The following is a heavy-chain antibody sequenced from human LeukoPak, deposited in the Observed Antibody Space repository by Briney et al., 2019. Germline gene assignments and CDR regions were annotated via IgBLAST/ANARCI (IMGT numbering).Heavy chain of an antibody. J-gene: IGHJ5*02. D-gene: IGHD6-19*01. CDR3: AKDLYGSDWYNYFDP. Sequence: GRSLRRYGAASGFTLSTYGMHWVRHAPGKGLVGVAMISHDGNSKQYADFAKGRFTVSRYNSKNTLYLQMNSLTTEDTAVYHCAKDLYGSDWYNYFDPWGQGALVTVSS. CDR2: ISHDGNSK. V-gene: IGHV3-30*18. CDR1: GFTLSTYG.